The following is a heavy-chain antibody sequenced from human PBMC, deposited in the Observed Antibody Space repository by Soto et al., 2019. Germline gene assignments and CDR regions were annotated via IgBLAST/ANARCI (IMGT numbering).Heavy chain of an antibody. CDR3: ARVFMVRGVTMIDY. J-gene: IGHJ4*02. Sequence: SETLSLTCTVSGGSISSYYWSWIRQPPGKGLEWIGYIYYSGSTNYNPSLKSRVTISVDTSKNQFSLKLSSVTAADTAVYYCARVFMVRGVTMIDYLGQGTLVTLSS. CDR1: GGSISSYY. D-gene: IGHD3-10*01. V-gene: IGHV4-59*01. CDR2: IYYSGST.